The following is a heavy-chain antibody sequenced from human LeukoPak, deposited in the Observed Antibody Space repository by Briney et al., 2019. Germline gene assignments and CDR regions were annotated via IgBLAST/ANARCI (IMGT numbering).Heavy chain of an antibody. Sequence: ASVKVSCKASGYTFSDYYIHWVRQAPGQGLEWMGWINPHSGGTKSAQRFQGRVTMTRDTSISTAYMEVSRLKPDDTAVYYCARDQTNCGGDCYKSFFDFWGQGTLVTVSS. CDR1: GYTFSDYY. J-gene: IGHJ4*02. CDR2: INPHSGGT. V-gene: IGHV1-2*02. D-gene: IGHD2-21*02. CDR3: ARDQTNCGGDCYKSFFDF.